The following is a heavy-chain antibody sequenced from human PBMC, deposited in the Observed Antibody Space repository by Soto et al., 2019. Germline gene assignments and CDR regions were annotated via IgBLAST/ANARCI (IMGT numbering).Heavy chain of an antibody. CDR1: GITFSKAW. D-gene: IGHD4-17*01. J-gene: IGHJ6*02. V-gene: IGHV3-15*01. CDR3: TTNFYSDHGMDV. CDR2: IKSRSDGGTT. Sequence: EAQLVESGGGLVKPGGSLTLSCAASGITFSKAWMNWVRQSPGKGLEWVGRIKSRSDGGTTAYAAPVKGRFSISRDDSKDTLWLQMNSLKTEDTAVYYCTTNFYSDHGMDVWGQGTTVTVSS.